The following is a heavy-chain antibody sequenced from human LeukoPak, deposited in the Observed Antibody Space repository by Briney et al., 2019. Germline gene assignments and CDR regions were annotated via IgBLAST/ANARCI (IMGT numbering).Heavy chain of an antibody. V-gene: IGHV3-23*01. Sequence: GGSLRLSCAASGFTFSSYAMSWVRQAPRKGLEWVSAISGSGGSTYYADSVKGRFTISRDNSKNTLYLQMNSLRAEDTAVYYCAKGSGSGSYYILHDAFDIWGQGTMVTVSS. CDR3: AKGSGSGSYYILHDAFDI. CDR2: ISGSGGST. J-gene: IGHJ3*02. D-gene: IGHD3-10*01. CDR1: GFTFSSYA.